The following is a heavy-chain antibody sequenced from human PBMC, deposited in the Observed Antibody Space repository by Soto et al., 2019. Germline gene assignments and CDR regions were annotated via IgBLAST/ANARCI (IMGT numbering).Heavy chain of an antibody. CDR3: AADPEGIAVAQYHFDY. V-gene: IGHV4-4*02. Sequence: TSETLSLTCAVSGASVSSTYWWSWVRQPPGKGPEWIGEINHRGSANYNPSLKSRVTMSLDISKSQFSLRLTSVTAADTAVYYCAADPEGIAVAQYHFDYWGQGTLVTVSS. CDR1: GASVSSTYW. J-gene: IGHJ4*02. D-gene: IGHD6-19*01. CDR2: INHRGSA.